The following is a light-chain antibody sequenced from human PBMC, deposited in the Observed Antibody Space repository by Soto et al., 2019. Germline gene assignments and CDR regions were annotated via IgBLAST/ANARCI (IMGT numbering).Light chain of an antibody. Sequence: AIRMTQSPSSFSASTGDRVTITCRASQGISSYLAWYQQKPGKAPKLLIYAASTLQSVVPSRFSGSGSGTDFTLTISCLQSEDFATYYCQQYYSYLPYTFGQGTKLEIK. J-gene: IGKJ2*01. CDR3: QQYYSYLPYT. CDR2: AAS. CDR1: QGISSY. V-gene: IGKV1-8*01.